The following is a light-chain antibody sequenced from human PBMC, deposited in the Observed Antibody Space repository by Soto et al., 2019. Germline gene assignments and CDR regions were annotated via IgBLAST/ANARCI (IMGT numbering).Light chain of an antibody. CDR3: QQYVSSPRT. V-gene: IGKV3-20*01. Sequence: IVLTQSPGTLSCSRMEIGTRCFMASQSVSSSYVAWYQRRPGQAPWLLIYGASSRATGIPDRFSGSGSGTDFTLTISRLEPEDFAVYYCQQYVSSPRTFGQGTYVDIK. CDR2: GAS. CDR1: QSVSSSY. J-gene: IGKJ1*01.